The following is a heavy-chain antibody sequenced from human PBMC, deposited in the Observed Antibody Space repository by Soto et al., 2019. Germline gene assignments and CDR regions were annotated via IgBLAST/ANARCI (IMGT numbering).Heavy chain of an antibody. CDR2: ISYDGSNK. V-gene: IGHV3-30*18. J-gene: IGHJ4*02. Sequence: GGSLRLSCAASGFTFSSYGMHWVRQAPGKGLEWVAVISYDGSNKYYADSVKGRFTISRDNSKNTLYLQMNSLRAEDTAVYYCAKDINWNYGDYFDYWGQGTLVTVSS. CDR3: AKDINWNYGDYFDY. D-gene: IGHD1-7*01. CDR1: GFTFSSYG.